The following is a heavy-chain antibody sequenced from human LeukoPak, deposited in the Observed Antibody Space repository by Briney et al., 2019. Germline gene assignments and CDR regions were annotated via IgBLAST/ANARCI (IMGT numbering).Heavy chain of an antibody. CDR1: GFTFSSYS. Sequence: SGGSLRLSCAASGFTFSSYSMNWVRQAPGKGLVWVSRINSDGSSTKCADSVKGRFTISRDNAKNMLYLQMNSLRAEDTAVYYCAALDHGHDYWGQGTLVTVSS. V-gene: IGHV3-74*03. CDR3: AALDHGHDY. J-gene: IGHJ4*02. CDR2: INSDGSST.